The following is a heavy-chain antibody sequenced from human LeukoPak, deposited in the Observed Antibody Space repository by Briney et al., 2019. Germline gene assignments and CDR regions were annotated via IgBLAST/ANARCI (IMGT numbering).Heavy chain of an antibody. D-gene: IGHD3-22*01. V-gene: IGHV3-74*01. J-gene: IGHJ4*02. CDR2: ISTDGSST. CDR1: GFTFSSYW. CDR3: ARGGYWNFEY. Sequence: GESLRLSCAASGFTFSSYWMHWVRQAPGKGLVWVSRISTDGSSTKYADFVEGRFTISRDNAKNTLYLQMNSLRAEDTAVYYCARGGYWNFEYWGQGTLVTVSS.